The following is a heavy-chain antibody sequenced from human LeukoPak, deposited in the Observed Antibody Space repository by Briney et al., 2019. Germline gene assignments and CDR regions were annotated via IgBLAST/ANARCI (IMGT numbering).Heavy chain of an antibody. CDR1: GYTFTSYY. J-gene: IGHJ4*02. V-gene: IGHV1-46*01. CDR2: INPSGGST. Sequence: ASVTVSCKASGYTFTSYYMHWVRQAPGQGLEWMGIINPSGGSTSYAQKFQGRVTMTRDTSTSTVYMELSSLRSEDTAVYYCARDVNERWLQFGLGYWGQGTLVTVSS. D-gene: IGHD5-24*01. CDR3: ARDVNERWLQFGLGY.